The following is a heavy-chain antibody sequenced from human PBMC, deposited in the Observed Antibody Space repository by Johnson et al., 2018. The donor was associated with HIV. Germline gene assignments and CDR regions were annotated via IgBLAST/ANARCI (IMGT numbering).Heavy chain of an antibody. D-gene: IGHD3-3*01. V-gene: IGHV3-30*04. Sequence: QVQLVESGGGVVQPGRSLRLSCAASGFTFSYYAMHWVRQAPGKGLEWVAVISYDGSNKYYADSVKGRFTISRDNSKNTLYLQMNSLRAEDTAVYYCARAGGIFGVEDAFDIWGQGTMVTVSS. CDR3: ARAGGIFGVEDAFDI. CDR1: GFTFSYYA. CDR2: ISYDGSNK. J-gene: IGHJ3*02.